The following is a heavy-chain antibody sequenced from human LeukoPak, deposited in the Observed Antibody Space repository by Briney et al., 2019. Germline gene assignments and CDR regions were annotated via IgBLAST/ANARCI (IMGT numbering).Heavy chain of an antibody. CDR3: AKEWIVPMVTDY. D-gene: IGHD5-18*01. V-gene: IGHV3-23*01. J-gene: IGHJ4*02. Sequence: PGGSLRLSCAASGFTFSSYAMSWVRQVPGKGLEWVSVISGSGDNTYYADSVKGRFTISRDNSKNMLYLQMNSLRAEDTAVYYCAKEWIVPMVTDYWGQGTLVTVSS. CDR2: ISGSGDNT. CDR1: GFTFSSYA.